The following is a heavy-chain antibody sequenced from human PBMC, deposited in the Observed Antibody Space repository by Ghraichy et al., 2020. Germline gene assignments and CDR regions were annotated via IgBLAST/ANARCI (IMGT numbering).Heavy chain of an antibody. CDR2: IDSTGST. CDR3: ARGFNSFDY. V-gene: IGHV4-59*01. Sequence: SETLSLSCTVSGASISGFYWSWIRQSPGKGLEWIGNIDSTGSTNYNPSLKSRLTISVDTSKSQFALDLISVTAADTAVYYCARGFNSFDYWGQGALVSVSS. J-gene: IGHJ4*02. CDR1: GASISGFY.